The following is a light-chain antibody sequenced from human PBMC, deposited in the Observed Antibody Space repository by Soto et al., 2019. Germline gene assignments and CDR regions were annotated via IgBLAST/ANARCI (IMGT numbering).Light chain of an antibody. CDR2: KAS. J-gene: IGKJ1*01. CDR3: QQSYSTLRT. CDR1: QSISSY. Sequence: DIQMTQSPSSLSASVGDRVTITCRASQSISSYLNWYQQKPGKAPKLLIYKASTLKSGVPSRFSGSGSGTEFTLTISSLQPEDFATYYCQQSYSTLRTFGQGTKVDIK. V-gene: IGKV1-39*01.